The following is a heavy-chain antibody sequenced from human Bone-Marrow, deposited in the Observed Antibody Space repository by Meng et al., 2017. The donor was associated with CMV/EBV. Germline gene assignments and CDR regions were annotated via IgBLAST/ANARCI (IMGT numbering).Heavy chain of an antibody. V-gene: IGHV4-39*07. CDR1: GGSISSSSYY. Sequence: SETLSLTCTVPGGSISSSSYYWGWIRQPPGKGLEWIGSIYYSGSTYYNPSLKSRVTISEDTSKNQFSLKLSSATAADTAVYYCARQGRHGWALLGPIDFWGQGTRVTVSS. D-gene: IGHD1-26*01. CDR2: IYYSGST. CDR3: ARQGRHGWALLGPIDF. J-gene: IGHJ4*02.